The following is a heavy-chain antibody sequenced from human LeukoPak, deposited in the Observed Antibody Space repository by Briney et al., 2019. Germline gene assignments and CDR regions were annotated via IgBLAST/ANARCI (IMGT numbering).Heavy chain of an antibody. Sequence: SETLSLTWAVYGGSFSGYYWSWIRQPPGKGLEWIGEINHSGSNNYNPSLKSRVTISVDTSKNQFSLKLSSVTAADTAVYYCARGRDSGSYYGYFDYWGQGTLVTVSS. CDR1: GGSFSGYY. CDR3: ARGRDSGSYYGYFDY. J-gene: IGHJ4*02. CDR2: INHSGSN. V-gene: IGHV4-34*01. D-gene: IGHD1-26*01.